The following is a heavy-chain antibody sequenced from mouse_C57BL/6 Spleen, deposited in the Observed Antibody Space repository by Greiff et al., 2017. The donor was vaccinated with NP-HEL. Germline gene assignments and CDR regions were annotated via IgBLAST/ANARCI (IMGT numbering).Heavy chain of an antibody. CDR3: AIYYDYVAY. V-gene: IGHV1-59*01. D-gene: IGHD2-4*01. J-gene: IGHJ3*01. CDR1: GYTFTSYW. Sequence: QVQLQQPGAELVRPGTSVKLSCKASGYTFTSYWMHWVKQRPGQGLEWIGVIDPSDSYTNYNQKFKGKATLTVDTSSSTAYMQLSSLTSEDSAVYYCAIYYDYVAYWGQGTLVTVSA. CDR2: IDPSDSYT.